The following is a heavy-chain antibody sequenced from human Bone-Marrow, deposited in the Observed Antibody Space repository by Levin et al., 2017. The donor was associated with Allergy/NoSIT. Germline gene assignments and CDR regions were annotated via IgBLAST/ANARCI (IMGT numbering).Heavy chain of an antibody. D-gene: IGHD3-10*01. Sequence: SETLSLTCSVSGASVSTHFWSWVRQPAGKGLEWIGRIHSSGNGNSNPSLKSRVTMSVDTSKNLFSLNLTSVTAADTAIYFCARTPLWFGDLSSPRGAFDIWGQGTTVTVSS. V-gene: IGHV4-4*07. J-gene: IGHJ3*02. CDR1: GASVSTHF. CDR3: ARTPLWFGDLSSPRGAFDI. CDR2: IHSSGNG.